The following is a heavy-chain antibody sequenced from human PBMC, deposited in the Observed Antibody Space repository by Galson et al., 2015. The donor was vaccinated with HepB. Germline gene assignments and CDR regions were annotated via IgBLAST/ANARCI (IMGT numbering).Heavy chain of an antibody. D-gene: IGHD6-13*01. CDR2: INGNGFNT. CDR3: TTVSKRIGYSSSWYYFDY. J-gene: IGHJ4*02. V-gene: IGHV3-11*05. Sequence: SLRLSCAASGFTFSDWFMSWIRQAPGKGLEWVSYINGNGFNTKYADSVKGRFTISRDNAKNTLYLQMNSLKTEDTAVYYCTTVSKRIGYSSSWYYFDYWGQGTLVTVSS. CDR1: GFTFSDWF.